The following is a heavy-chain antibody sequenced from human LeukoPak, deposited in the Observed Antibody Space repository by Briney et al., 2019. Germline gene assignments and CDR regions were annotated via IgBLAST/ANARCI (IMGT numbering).Heavy chain of an antibody. Sequence: GASVKVSCKASGYTFTDYYMHWVRQAPGHGLEWMGWINPNSGGSNYAQKFQGRVTMTRDTSISTAYLELNSLRSDHTAVYYCASGGATPGGFDYWGQGTLVTVSS. CDR1: GYTFTDYY. V-gene: IGHV1-2*02. J-gene: IGHJ4*02. D-gene: IGHD1-26*01. CDR2: INPNSGGS. CDR3: ASGGATPGGFDY.